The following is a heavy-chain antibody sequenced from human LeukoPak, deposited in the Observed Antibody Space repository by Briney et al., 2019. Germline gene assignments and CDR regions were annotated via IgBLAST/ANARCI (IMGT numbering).Heavy chain of an antibody. CDR2: IKQDESEK. CDR1: GFSFSRYW. Sequence: GASLILSCAASGFSFSRYWMNWVRQAPGKGLEWVAKIKQDESEKYYVDSVKGRFTISRDNAKNSLYLQMNSLRAEDTAVYYCARDGSRGGDNDNWGQGTLVIVSS. V-gene: IGHV3-7*03. CDR3: ARDGSRGGDNDN. J-gene: IGHJ4*02. D-gene: IGHD4-17*01.